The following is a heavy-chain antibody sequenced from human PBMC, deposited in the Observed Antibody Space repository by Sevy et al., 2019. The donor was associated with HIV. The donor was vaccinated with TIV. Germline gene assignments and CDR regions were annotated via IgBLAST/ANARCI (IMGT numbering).Heavy chain of an antibody. D-gene: IGHD6-13*01. CDR3: VKNTASAGTGGFDY. Sequence: GRSLRLSCTTSGFTFSDYGMHWVRQAPGKGLEWVTFIGYNGADRYYSDSVKGRFAISRDNSKNTLLLQMNSLRAEDTAIYYCVKNTASAGTGGFDYWGQGALVTVSS. J-gene: IGHJ4*02. CDR2: IGYNGADR. CDR1: GFTFSDYG. V-gene: IGHV3-30*19.